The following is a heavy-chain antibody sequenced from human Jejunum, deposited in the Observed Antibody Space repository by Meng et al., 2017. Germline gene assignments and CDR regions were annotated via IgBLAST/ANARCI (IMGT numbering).Heavy chain of an antibody. CDR3: TRGTDRAKSGDY. D-gene: IGHD1-14*01. CDR1: GGSFSGL. V-gene: IGHV4-34*01. CDR2: INHSGLT. J-gene: IGHJ4*02. Sequence: QVQLQQRGAGLLKPSATLALTWAVYGGSFSGLWSWIRQPPGKGLEWIGEINHSGLTNDNPSLKSRLTISLDTSKNQFSLSLNSATAADTGIYYCTRGTDRAKSGDYWGQGTLVTVSS.